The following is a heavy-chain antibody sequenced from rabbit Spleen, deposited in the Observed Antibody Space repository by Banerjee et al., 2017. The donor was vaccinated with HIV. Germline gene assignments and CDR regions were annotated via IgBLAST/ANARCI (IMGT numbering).Heavy chain of an antibody. J-gene: IGHJ3*01. CDR1: GFDFSKYG. CDR2: IDGDYSVTT. CDR3: ARSYVGYGWVTRLDL. Sequence: QEQLVESGGGLVQPGGSLKLSCKASGFDFSKYGVSWVRQAPGSGLQWIGIIDGDYSVTTYYASWAKGRLTISRSTSLNTVTLQMTSLTAADTATYFCARSYVGYGWVTRLDLWGPGTLVTVS. V-gene: IGHV1S47*01. D-gene: IGHD6-1*01.